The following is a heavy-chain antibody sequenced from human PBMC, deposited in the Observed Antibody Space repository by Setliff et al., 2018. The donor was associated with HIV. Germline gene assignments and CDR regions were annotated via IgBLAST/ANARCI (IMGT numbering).Heavy chain of an antibody. CDR1: GDTFNSYA. CDR3: AKGGYYDSTGYYYYYLYYLDE. CDR2: VIPIFGTA. V-gene: IGHV1-69*13. J-gene: IGHJ6*03. D-gene: IGHD3-22*01. Sequence: GASVKVSCKASGDTFNSYAISWVRQAPGQGLEWMGGVIPIFGTANYAQKFQGRVTITADESTSTAYMELSSLRSEDTAVYYCAKGGYYDSTGYYYYYLYYLDEWGKGTTVTAP.